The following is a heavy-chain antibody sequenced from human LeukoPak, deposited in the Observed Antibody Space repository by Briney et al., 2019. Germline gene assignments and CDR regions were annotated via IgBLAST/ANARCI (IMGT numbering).Heavy chain of an antibody. D-gene: IGHD6-13*01. V-gene: IGHV4-39*07. J-gene: IGHJ6*03. CDR3: ARRSDKTYDENIAAAVNYYYYYYMDV. CDR1: GGSISSSSYY. Sequence: SETLSLTCTVSGGSISSSSYYWGWIRQPPGKGLEWIGSIYYSGSTYYNPSLKSRVTISVDTSKNQFSLKLSSVTAADTAVYYCARRSDKTYDENIAAAVNYYYYYYMDVWGKGTTVTISS. CDR2: IYYSGST.